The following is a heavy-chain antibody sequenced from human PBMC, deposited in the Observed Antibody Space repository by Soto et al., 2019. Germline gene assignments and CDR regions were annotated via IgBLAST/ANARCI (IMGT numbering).Heavy chain of an antibody. CDR1: GFTFSSYA. J-gene: IGHJ6*02. CDR3: AKNYGDSGRYYHYGLDV. Sequence: GGSLRLSCAASGFTFSSYAMSWVRQAPGKGLEWVSGIRGSGGSTYYADSVKGRFTISRDNSKNTLSLQMNSLRAEDTAVYYCAKNYGDSGRYYHYGLDVWGQGTTVTVSS. V-gene: IGHV3-23*01. D-gene: IGHD4-17*01. CDR2: IRGSGGST.